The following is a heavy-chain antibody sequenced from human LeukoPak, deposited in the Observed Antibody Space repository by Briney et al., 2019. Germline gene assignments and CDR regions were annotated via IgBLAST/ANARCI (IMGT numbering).Heavy chain of an antibody. CDR3: ARDRGYTQDY. D-gene: IGHD5-12*01. J-gene: IGHJ4*02. CDR1: GFTFSSYA. Sequence: GRSLRLSCGASGFTFSSYAMSWVRQAPGKGLEWVSGISGSGTRTHYADSVRGRFTISRDNSKNTLDLQMNSLRAEDTAVYYCARDRGYTQDYWGQGTLVTVSS. CDR2: ISGSGTRT. V-gene: IGHV3-23*01.